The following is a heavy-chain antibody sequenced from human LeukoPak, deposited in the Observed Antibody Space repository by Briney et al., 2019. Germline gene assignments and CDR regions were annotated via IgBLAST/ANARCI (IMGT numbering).Heavy chain of an antibody. Sequence: GGSLRLSCAPSGFTFSSYAMSWVRQAPGKGLEWVSLIGGIVDNTHYADSVKGRFTISRDNSKNTLYLQMNSLRAEDTAVYYCALDYDSSGHTPGWFDPWGQGTLVTVSS. V-gene: IGHV3-23*01. CDR2: IGGIVDNT. D-gene: IGHD3-22*01. CDR3: ALDYDSSGHTPGWFDP. CDR1: GFTFSSYA. J-gene: IGHJ5*02.